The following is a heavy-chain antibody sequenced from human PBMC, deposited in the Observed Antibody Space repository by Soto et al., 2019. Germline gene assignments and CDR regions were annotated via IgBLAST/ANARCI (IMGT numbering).Heavy chain of an antibody. D-gene: IGHD3-16*02. Sequence: EVQLVESGGGLVQPGGSLRLSCTASGFTFSDYSMDWVRQTPGKGLEWLSYISESSDTIYYADSVKGRFTISRDNAKNSLFLQMSSLRGEDTAVYYCARDKMGELSIADYWAQGTPVTVSS. CDR2: ISESSDTI. V-gene: IGHV3-48*01. CDR1: GFTFSDYS. CDR3: ARDKMGELSIADY. J-gene: IGHJ4*02.